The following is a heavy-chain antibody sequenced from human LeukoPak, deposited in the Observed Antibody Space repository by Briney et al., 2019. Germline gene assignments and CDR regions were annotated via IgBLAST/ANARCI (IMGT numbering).Heavy chain of an antibody. CDR3: ARGEDYYGSYWYFDL. J-gene: IGHJ2*01. V-gene: IGHV4-59*01. CDR2: IYYSGST. CDR1: GGSISSYY. Sequence: SSETLSLTCTVSGGSISSYYWSWIRQPPGKGLEWIGYIYYSGSTNYNPSLKSRVTISVDTSKNQFSLKLSSVTAADTAVYYCARGEDYYGSYWYFDLWGRGTLVTVSS. D-gene: IGHD3-10*01.